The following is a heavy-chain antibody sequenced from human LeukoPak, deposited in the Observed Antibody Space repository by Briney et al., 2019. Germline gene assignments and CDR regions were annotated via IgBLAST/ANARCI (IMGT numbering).Heavy chain of an antibody. V-gene: IGHV4-59*01. Sequence: SETLSLTCTVSGGSISSYYWSWIRQPPGKGLEWTGYIYYSGSTNYNPSLKSRVTISVDTSKNQFSLKLSSVTAADTAVYYCARDNIAVAKRVNWFDPWGQGTLVTVSS. J-gene: IGHJ5*02. CDR2: IYYSGST. CDR3: ARDNIAVAKRVNWFDP. CDR1: GGSISSYY. D-gene: IGHD6-19*01.